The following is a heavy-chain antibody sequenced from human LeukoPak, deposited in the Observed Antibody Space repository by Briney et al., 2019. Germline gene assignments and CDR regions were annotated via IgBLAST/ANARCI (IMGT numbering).Heavy chain of an antibody. Sequence: GGSLRLSCAASGFTVSSNYMSWVRQAPGKGLEWVSAISGSGGSTYYADSVKGRFTISRDNSKNTLYLQMNSLRAEDTAVYYCAKSPFSGSYYGGYFDYWGQGTLVTVSS. V-gene: IGHV3-23*01. CDR3: AKSPFSGSYYGGYFDY. J-gene: IGHJ4*02. CDR1: GFTVSSNY. D-gene: IGHD1-26*01. CDR2: ISGSGGST.